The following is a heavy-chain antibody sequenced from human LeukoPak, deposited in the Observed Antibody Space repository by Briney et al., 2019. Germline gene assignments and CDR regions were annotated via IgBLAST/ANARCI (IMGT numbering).Heavy chain of an antibody. J-gene: IGHJ6*02. D-gene: IGHD2/OR15-2a*01. Sequence: PGRSLRLSCAASGFTFSSFSIHWVRQAPGKGLEWVSYISSSGSTLYYADSVKGRFTISRGDAKNSLHLQMNSLRVEDTAVYYCARCRFYGYGMDVWGQGTTVTVSS. CDR3: ARCRFYGYGMDV. CDR1: GFTFSSFS. CDR2: ISSSGSTL. V-gene: IGHV3-48*03.